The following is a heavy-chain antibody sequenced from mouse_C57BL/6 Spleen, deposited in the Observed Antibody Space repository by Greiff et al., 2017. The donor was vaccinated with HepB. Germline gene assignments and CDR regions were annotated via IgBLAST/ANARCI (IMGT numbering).Heavy chain of an antibody. CDR3: ARYYYGSSKGYFDV. D-gene: IGHD1-1*01. Sequence: QVQLQQPGAELVMPGASVKLSCKASGYTFTSYWMHWVKQRPGQGLEWIGEIDPSDSYTNYNQKFKGKSTLTVDKSSSTAYMQLSSLTSEDSAVYYCARYYYGSSKGYFDVWGTGTTVTVSS. V-gene: IGHV1-69*01. CDR1: GYTFTSYW. CDR2: IDPSDSYT. J-gene: IGHJ1*03.